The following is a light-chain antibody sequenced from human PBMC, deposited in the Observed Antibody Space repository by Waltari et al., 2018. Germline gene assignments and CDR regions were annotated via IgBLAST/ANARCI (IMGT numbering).Light chain of an antibody. CDR3: AAWDGSLSGRL. CDR1: SSNIGSNY. J-gene: IGLJ3*02. Sequence: QSVLTQPPSASGTPGQRVSFSCSGSSSNIGSNYVFWYQQFPGTAPKLLIYRDDRGPSGGPDRFSASKGGTSAALVISAVRSEDEADYYCAAWDGSLSGRLFGGGTRLTVL. V-gene: IGLV1-47*01. CDR2: RDD.